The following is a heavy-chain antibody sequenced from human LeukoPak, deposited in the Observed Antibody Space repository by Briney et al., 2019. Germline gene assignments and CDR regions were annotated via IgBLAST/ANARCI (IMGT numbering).Heavy chain of an antibody. CDR2: INPNSGGT. CDR3: ARESGITIFGDY. V-gene: IGHV1-2*02. CDR1: GYTFTGYY. J-gene: IGHJ4*02. Sequence: ASVKVSCKASGYTFTGYYMHWVRQAPGQGLEWMGWINPNSGGTNYAQKFQGRVTMTRDTSISTAYKELSRLRSDDTAVYYCARESGITIFGDYWGQGTLVTVSS. D-gene: IGHD3-3*01.